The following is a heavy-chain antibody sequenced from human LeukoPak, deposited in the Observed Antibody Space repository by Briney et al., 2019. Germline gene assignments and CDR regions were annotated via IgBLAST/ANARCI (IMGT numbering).Heavy chain of an antibody. V-gene: IGHV1-18*01. CDR2: ISAYNGNT. D-gene: IGHD3-22*01. CDR3: ARAQERITMIVVVKPFDY. Sequence: ASVKVSCKASGYTFTSYGISWVRQAPGQGLEWMGWISAYNGNTNYAQKLQGRVTMTRDTSISTAYMELSRLRSDDTAVYYCARAQERITMIVVVKPFDYWGQGTLVTVSS. CDR1: GYTFTSYG. J-gene: IGHJ4*02.